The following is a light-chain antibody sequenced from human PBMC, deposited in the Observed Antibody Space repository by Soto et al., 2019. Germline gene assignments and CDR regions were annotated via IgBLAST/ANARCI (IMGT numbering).Light chain of an antibody. Sequence: DLQMTQFPSTLSASVGDRVTITCRASQTIRSWLAWYQQKPGRAPTLLIYKASSLQRGVPSRFSGSGSETEFTLTISSLQAEDFATYYCHQYFANSRTFGQGTKVEIK. V-gene: IGKV1-5*03. CDR1: QTIRSW. CDR2: KAS. J-gene: IGKJ1*01. CDR3: HQYFANSRT.